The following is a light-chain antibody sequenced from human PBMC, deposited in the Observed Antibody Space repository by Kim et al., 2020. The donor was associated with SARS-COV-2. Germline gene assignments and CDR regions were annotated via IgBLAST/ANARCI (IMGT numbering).Light chain of an antibody. Sequence: QSVLTQPPSASGTPGQRVTVSCSGTNSNIGRNYVYWYQQFPGTAPRLLIYNNNQRPSGVPDRFSGSKSGTSASLAISGLRSEDEAEYYCAAWDDSLSAVFGGGTQLTVL. CDR1: NSNIGRNY. CDR2: NNN. CDR3: AAWDDSLSAV. V-gene: IGLV1-47*02. J-gene: IGLJ7*01.